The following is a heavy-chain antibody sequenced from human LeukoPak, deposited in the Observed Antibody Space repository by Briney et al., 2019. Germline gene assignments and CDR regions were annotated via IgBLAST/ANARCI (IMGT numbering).Heavy chain of an antibody. Sequence: SETLSLTCAVYGGSFSGYYWSWIRQPPGKGLEWIGEINHSGSTNYNPSLKSRVTISVDTSKNQFSLKLSSVTAADTAMYYCARGGLISLANTPLGAFDIWGQGTMVSVSS. CDR1: GGSFSGYY. J-gene: IGHJ3*02. V-gene: IGHV4-34*01. D-gene: IGHD3/OR15-3a*01. CDR3: ARGGLISLANTPLGAFDI. CDR2: INHSGST.